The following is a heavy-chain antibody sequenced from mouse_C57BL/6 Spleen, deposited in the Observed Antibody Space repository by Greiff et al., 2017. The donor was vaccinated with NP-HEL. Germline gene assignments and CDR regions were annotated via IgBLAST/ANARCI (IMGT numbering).Heavy chain of an antibody. V-gene: IGHV1-22*01. CDR1: GYTFTDYN. D-gene: IGHD1-1*01. CDR3: ARSDYYGSRGGFGY. CDR2: INPNNGGT. J-gene: IGHJ2*01. Sequence: VQLKQSGPELVKPGASVKMSCKASGYTFTDYNMHWVKQSHGKSLEWIGYINPNNGGTSYNQKFKGKATLTVNKSSSTAYMELRSLTSEDSAVYYCARSDYYGSRGGFGYWGQGTTLTVSS.